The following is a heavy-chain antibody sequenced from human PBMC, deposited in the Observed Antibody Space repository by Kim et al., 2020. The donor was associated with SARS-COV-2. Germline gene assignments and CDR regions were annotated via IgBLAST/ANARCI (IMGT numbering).Heavy chain of an antibody. J-gene: IGHJ5*02. Sequence: SETLSLTCNVSGGSSNNFFWSWIRQSPGGGLEWIAFVSDTGRTTMYNPSLTSRVSISLDTSNKQLSLNLTSVTAAATGIYYCARDAGLGKGDWFDPWGQG. CDR2: VSDTGRT. D-gene: IGHD3-16*01. CDR3: ARDAGLGKGDWFDP. CDR1: GGSSNNFF. V-gene: IGHV4-59*13.